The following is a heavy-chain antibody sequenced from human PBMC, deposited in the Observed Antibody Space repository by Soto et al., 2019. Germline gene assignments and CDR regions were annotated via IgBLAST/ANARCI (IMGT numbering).Heavy chain of an antibody. CDR2: IYYSGST. D-gene: IGHD6-6*01. J-gene: IGHJ4*02. CDR1: GGSSSSYY. CDR3: ARGRSSSSTFDY. V-gene: IGHV4-59*01. Sequence: SETLSLTCTVSGGSSSSYYWSWIRQPPGKGLEWIGYIYYSGSTNYYPSLKSRVTISVDTSKNQFSLKLSSVTAADTAVYYCARGRSSSSTFDYWGQGTLVTVSS.